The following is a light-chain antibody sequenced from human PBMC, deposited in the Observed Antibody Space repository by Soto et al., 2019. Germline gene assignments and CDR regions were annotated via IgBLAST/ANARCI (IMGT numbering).Light chain of an antibody. CDR3: SSYTISSTLV. V-gene: IGLV2-14*01. CDR2: EVS. Sequence: QSVLTQPASVSGSPGQSITISCTGTSSDVGGYNYVSWYQQHPGKAPKLMIYEVSNRPSGVSNRFSGSKSGNTASLTISGLQAEDEADYYCSSYTISSTLVFGGGTKLT. J-gene: IGLJ2*01. CDR1: SSDVGGYNY.